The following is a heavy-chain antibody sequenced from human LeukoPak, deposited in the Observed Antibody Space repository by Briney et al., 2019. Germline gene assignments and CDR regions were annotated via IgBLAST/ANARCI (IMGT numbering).Heavy chain of an antibody. J-gene: IGHJ4*02. Sequence: GGSLRLSCAASGFTFSSYSMNWVREAPGKGLDWVSYISSSSSTIYYADSVKGRFTISRDNAKNSLYLQMNSLRAEDTAVYYCARVLCWSYCGGDCYEAVDYWGQGTLVTVSS. CDR3: ARVLCWSYCGGDCYEAVDY. D-gene: IGHD2-21*02. CDR1: GFTFSSYS. V-gene: IGHV3-48*01. CDR2: ISSSSSTI.